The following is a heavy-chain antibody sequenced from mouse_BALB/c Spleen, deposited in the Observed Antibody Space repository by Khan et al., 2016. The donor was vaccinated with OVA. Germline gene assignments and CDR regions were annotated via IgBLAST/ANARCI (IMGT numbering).Heavy chain of an antibody. D-gene: IGHD1-1*01. Sequence: EVKLEESGPDLVKPSQSLSLTCTVTGYSITSDYAWNWIRQFPGNKLEWMGYISYSGNTKYNPYLKSRISITRDTSENQFLLQLNSVTTEDTATYYCARIYGEDFDYWGQGTTLTVSS. CDR1: GYSITSDYA. CDR2: ISYSGNT. CDR3: ARIYGEDFDY. J-gene: IGHJ2*01. V-gene: IGHV3-2*02.